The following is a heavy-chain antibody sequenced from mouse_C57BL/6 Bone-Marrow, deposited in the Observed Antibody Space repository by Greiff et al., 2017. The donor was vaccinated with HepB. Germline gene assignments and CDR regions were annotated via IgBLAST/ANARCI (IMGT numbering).Heavy chain of an antibody. CDR2: IDPSDSDT. CDR1: GYTFTSYW. Sequence: VQLQQPGAELVRPGSSVKLSCKASGYTFTSYWMHWVKQRPIQGLEWIGNIDPSDSDTHYNQKFKDKATLTVDKTSSTAYMQLSSLTSEDAAVYYCARAGLRGVYYYAMDCWGQGTSVTVSS. CDR3: ARAGLRGVYYYAMDC. J-gene: IGHJ4*01. D-gene: IGHD2-4*01. V-gene: IGHV1-52*01.